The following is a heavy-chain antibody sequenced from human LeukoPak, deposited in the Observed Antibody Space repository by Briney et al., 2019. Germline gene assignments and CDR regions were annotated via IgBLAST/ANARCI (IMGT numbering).Heavy chain of an antibody. CDR2: INHSGST. J-gene: IGHJ3*02. CDR3: ARADLGYCSSTSCYEDDAFDI. D-gene: IGHD2-2*01. V-gene: IGHV4-34*01. CDR1: GESFSGYY. Sequence: PSETLSLTCAVYGESFSGYYWSWIRQPPGKGLEWIGEINHSGSTNYNPSLKSRVTISVDTSKNQFSLKLSSVTAADTAVYYCARADLGYCSSTSCYEDDAFDIWGQGTMVTVSS.